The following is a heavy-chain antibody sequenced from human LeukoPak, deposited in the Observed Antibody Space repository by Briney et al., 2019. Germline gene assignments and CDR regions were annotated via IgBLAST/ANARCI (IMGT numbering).Heavy chain of an antibody. CDR3: ARTDGYSSSWYHFDY. CDR2: INPNSGGT. Sequence: ASVKVSCKASGYTFTGYYMHWVRQAPGQGLEWMGWINPNSGGTNYAQKFQGWVTMTRDTSISTAYMELSRLRSDDTAVYYCARTDGYSSSWYHFDYWGQGTLVTVSS. J-gene: IGHJ4*02. D-gene: IGHD6-13*01. CDR1: GYTFTGYY. V-gene: IGHV1-2*04.